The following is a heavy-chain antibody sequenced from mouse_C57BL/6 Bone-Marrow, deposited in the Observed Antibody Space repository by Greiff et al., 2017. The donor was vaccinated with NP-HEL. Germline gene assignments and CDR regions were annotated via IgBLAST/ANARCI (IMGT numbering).Heavy chain of an antibody. D-gene: IGHD1-1*01. J-gene: IGHJ1*03. CDR2: INPSSGYT. CDR1: GYTFTSYW. Sequence: QVQLKQSGAELAKPGASVKLSCKASGYTFTSYWMHWVKQRPGQGLEWIGYINPSSGYTKYNQKFKDKATLTADKSSSTAYMQLSSLTYEDSAVYYCANYYARLGYFDVWGTGTTVTVSS. V-gene: IGHV1-7*01. CDR3: ANYYARLGYFDV.